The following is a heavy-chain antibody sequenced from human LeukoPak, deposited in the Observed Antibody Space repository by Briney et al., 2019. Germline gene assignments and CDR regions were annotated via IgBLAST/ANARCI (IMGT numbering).Heavy chain of an antibody. CDR2: IYASGST. D-gene: IGHD3-22*01. V-gene: IGHV4-4*07. Sequence: PSETLSLTRTVSGGSISTYCWNWIRQSAGKGLESIGRIYASGSTNYNPSLNSRVTISVDTSKNQFSLKLSSVTAADTAVYYCARGDYDSSGYYFFDYWGQGTLVTVSS. CDR1: GGSISTYC. J-gene: IGHJ4*02. CDR3: ARGDYDSSGYYFFDY.